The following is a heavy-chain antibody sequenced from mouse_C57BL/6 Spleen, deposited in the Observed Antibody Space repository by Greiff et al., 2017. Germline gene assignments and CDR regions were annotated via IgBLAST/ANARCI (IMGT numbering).Heavy chain of an antibody. V-gene: IGHV1-81*01. CDR3: ARPSSFYFDY. D-gene: IGHD1-1*01. Sequence: LVESGAELARPGASVKLSCKASGYTFTSYGISWVKQRTGQGLEWIGEIYPRSGNTYYNEKFKGKATLTADKSSSTAYMELRSLTSEDSAVYFCARPSSFYFDYWGQGTTLTVSS. J-gene: IGHJ2*01. CDR1: GYTFTSYG. CDR2: IYPRSGNT.